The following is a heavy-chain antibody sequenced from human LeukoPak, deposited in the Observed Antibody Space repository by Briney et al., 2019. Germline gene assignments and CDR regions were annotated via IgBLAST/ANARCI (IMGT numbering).Heavy chain of an antibody. CDR1: GYSISSGYY. J-gene: IGHJ4*02. D-gene: IGHD3-10*01. CDR3: ARVVRYGSGSYSLDY. Sequence: SETLSLTCTVSGYSISSGYYWGWIRQPPGKGLEWIGSIYHSGSTYYNPSLKSRVTISVDTSKNQFSLKLSSVTAADTAVYYCARVVRYGSGSYSLDYLGQGTLVNVSS. CDR2: IYHSGST. V-gene: IGHV4-38-2*02.